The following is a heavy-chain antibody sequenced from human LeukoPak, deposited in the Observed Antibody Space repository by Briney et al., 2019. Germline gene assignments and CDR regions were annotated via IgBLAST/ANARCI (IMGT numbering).Heavy chain of an antibody. V-gene: IGHV3-66*01. CDR1: GFSVSTNY. J-gene: IGHJ4*02. Sequence: GGSLRLSCAASGFSVSTNYRSWVRQAPGKGLEWVSVFCSGGWTYCTDSVKGRFTISRDKSKNSLYLQMNSLRAEDTAVYYCARDPQYYYGSGYYFDYWGQGTLVTVSS. CDR3: ARDPQYYYGSGYYFDY. CDR2: FCSGGWT. D-gene: IGHD3-10*01.